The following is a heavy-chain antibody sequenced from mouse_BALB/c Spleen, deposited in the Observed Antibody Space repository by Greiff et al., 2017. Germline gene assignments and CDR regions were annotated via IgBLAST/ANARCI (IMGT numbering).Heavy chain of an antibody. CDR3: ARFITPYYFDY. CDR1: GFTFSSYA. V-gene: IGHV5-6-5*01. J-gene: IGHJ2*01. Sequence: EVKVVESGGGLVKPGGSLKLSCAASGFTFSSYAMSWVRQTPEKRLEWVASISSGGSTYYPDSVKGRFTISRDNARNILYLQMSSLRSEDTAMYYCARFITPYYFDYWGQGTTLTVSS. D-gene: IGHD1-2*01. CDR2: ISSGGST.